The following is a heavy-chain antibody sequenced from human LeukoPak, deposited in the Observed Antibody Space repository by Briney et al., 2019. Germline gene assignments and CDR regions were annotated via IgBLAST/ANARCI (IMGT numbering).Heavy chain of an antibody. Sequence: TPSETLSLTCTVSGGSINSYYWSWIRQPPGKGLEWIGEINHSGSTNYNPSLKSRVTISVDTSKNQFSLKLSSVTAANTAVYYCARMRGVGVPNWFDPWGQGTLVTVSS. CDR1: GGSINSYY. D-gene: IGHD3-10*01. CDR3: ARMRGVGVPNWFDP. J-gene: IGHJ5*02. V-gene: IGHV4-34*01. CDR2: INHSGST.